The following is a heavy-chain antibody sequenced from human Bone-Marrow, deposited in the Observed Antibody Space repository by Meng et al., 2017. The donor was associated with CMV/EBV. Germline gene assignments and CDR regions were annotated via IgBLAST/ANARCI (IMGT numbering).Heavy chain of an antibody. V-gene: IGHV1-69*10. Sequence: SVKVSCKASGGTFSSYAISWVRQAPGQGLEWMGGIIPILGIANYAQKFQGRVTITADKSTSTAYMELSSLRSEDTAVYYCARGVRIEGYCSSTSCYNPLGPWGQGTPVTVSS. CDR1: GGTFSSYA. D-gene: IGHD2-2*02. CDR2: IIPILGIA. CDR3: ARGVRIEGYCSSTSCYNPLGP. J-gene: IGHJ4*03.